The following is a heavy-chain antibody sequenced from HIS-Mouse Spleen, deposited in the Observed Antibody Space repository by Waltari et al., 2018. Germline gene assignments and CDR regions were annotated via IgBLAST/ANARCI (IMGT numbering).Heavy chain of an antibody. CDR3: AREIPYSSSWYDWYFDL. V-gene: IGHV4-39*07. Sequence: QLQLQDSGPGLVKPSETLSLTCTFSGGSISISRYYCGWIRQPPGKGLEWIGSIYYSGSTYYNPSLKSRVTISVDTSKNQFSLKLSSVTAADTAVYYCAREIPYSSSWYDWYFDLWGRGTLVTVSS. CDR2: IYYSGST. J-gene: IGHJ2*01. CDR1: GGSISISRYY. D-gene: IGHD6-13*01.